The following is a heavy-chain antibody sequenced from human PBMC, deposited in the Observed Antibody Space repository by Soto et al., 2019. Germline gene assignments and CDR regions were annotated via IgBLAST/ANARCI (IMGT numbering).Heavy chain of an antibody. CDR1: GGSFSGYY. V-gene: IGHV4-34*01. Sequence: QVQLQQWGAGLLKPSETLSLTCAVYGGSFSGYYWSWIRQPPGKGLEWIGEINHSGSTNYNPSLKSRVTISVDTSKNQFSLKLSSVTAADTAVYYCVRAPRWLQRYFDYWGQGTLVTVSS. D-gene: IGHD5-12*01. CDR2: INHSGST. J-gene: IGHJ4*02. CDR3: VRAPRWLQRYFDY.